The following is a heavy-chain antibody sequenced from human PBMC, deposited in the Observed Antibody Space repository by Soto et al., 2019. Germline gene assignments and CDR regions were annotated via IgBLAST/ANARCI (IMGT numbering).Heavy chain of an antibody. D-gene: IGHD5-12*01. Sequence: GCSVKVSCKASGYAFTDYGISWVRQAPGQGLEWMGWISAYNINTNYAQTLQGRVTMTTDTSTSTAYMELRSLRSDDTAVYYCARDYGRYTRVFDYWGQGTMVTVSA. V-gene: IGHV1-18*01. J-gene: IGHJ4*01. CDR1: GYAFTDYG. CDR2: ISAYNINT. CDR3: ARDYGRYTRVFDY.